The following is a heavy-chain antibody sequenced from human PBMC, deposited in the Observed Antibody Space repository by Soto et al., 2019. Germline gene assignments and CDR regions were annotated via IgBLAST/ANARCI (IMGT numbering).Heavy chain of an antibody. CDR2: IYYSGST. V-gene: IGHV4-39*07. CDR3: ARGKYSSPRGGLDV. D-gene: IGHD4-4*01. CDR1: GGSISGSSYY. J-gene: IGHJ6*02. Sequence: PSETLSLTCTFSGGSISGSSYYLGWIRQPPGKGLEWIGSIYYSGSTYYNPSLKSRVTISVDTSKNQFSLKASDSALYYCARGKYSSPRGGLDVWGQGTPVTVSS.